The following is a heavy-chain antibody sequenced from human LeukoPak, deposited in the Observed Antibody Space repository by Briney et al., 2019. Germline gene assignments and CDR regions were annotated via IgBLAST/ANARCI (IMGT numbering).Heavy chain of an antibody. CDR2: INHSGST. V-gene: IGHV4-34*01. CDR3: SRGRSPVDIVATIQGPKTYYFDS. Sequence: SETLSLTCAVYGGSFSGYYWSWIRQPPGKGLEWIGEINHSGSTNYNPSLKSRATISVDTSKNQFSLKLSSVTAADTAVYYCSRGRSPVDIVATIQGPKTYYFDSWGQGTLVTVSS. CDR1: GGSFSGYY. J-gene: IGHJ4*02. D-gene: IGHD5-12*01.